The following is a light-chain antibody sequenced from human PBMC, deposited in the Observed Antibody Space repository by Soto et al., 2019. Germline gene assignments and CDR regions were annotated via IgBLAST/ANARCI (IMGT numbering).Light chain of an antibody. V-gene: IGLV2-14*01. CDR2: DVS. CDR1: SSDVGGYNY. Sequence: QSALTQPASVSGSPGQSITISCTGTSSDVGGYNYVSWYQQHPGKAPKLMIYDVSYRPSGVSDGFSGSKSGNTATLTISGLQSEDEADYYCDSYTSGSSYVFGTGTKLTVL. CDR3: DSYTSGSSYV. J-gene: IGLJ1*01.